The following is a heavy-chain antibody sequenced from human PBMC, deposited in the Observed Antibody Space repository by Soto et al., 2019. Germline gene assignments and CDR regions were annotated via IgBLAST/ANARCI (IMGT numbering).Heavy chain of an antibody. CDR2: INHSGST. J-gene: IGHJ4*02. Sequence: SETLSLTCAVYGGSFSGYYWSWIRQPPGKGLEWIGEINHSGSTNYNPSLKSRVTISVDTSKNQFSLKLSSVTAADTAVYYCARGQFWRSSFDYWGQGTLVTV. CDR1: GGSFSGYY. D-gene: IGHD6-13*01. CDR3: ARGQFWRSSFDY. V-gene: IGHV4-34*01.